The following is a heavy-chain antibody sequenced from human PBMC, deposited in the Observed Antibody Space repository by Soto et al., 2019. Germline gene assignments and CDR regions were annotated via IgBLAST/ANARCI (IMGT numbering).Heavy chain of an antibody. J-gene: IGHJ4*02. Sequence: SETLSLTCAVSGGSISSGGYYWSWIRQPPGKGLEWIGYIYYSGSTNYNPSLKSRVTISVDTSKNQFSLKLSSVTAADTAVYYCAGLNSGSPYFDYWGQGTLVTVSS. CDR3: AGLNSGSPYFDY. D-gene: IGHD1-26*01. CDR1: GGSISSGGYY. CDR2: IYYSGST. V-gene: IGHV4-61*08.